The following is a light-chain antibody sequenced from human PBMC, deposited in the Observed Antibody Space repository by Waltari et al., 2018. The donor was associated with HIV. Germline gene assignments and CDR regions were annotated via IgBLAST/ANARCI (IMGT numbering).Light chain of an antibody. CDR1: QDISNY. V-gene: IGKV1-33*01. Sequence: DIQMTQSPSSLSASVGDRVTITCQASQDISNYLNWYQQKPGKAPKLLIYDASNLETGVPSRFSGSGSGTDFTFTISSLQPEDIATYYCQQYDKFGITFGQGTRLEIK. CDR2: DAS. CDR3: QQYDKFGIT. J-gene: IGKJ5*01.